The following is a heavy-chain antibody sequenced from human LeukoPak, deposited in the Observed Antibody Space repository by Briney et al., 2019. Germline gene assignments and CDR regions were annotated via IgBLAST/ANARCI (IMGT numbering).Heavy chain of an antibody. V-gene: IGHV4-59*01. CDR2: IYYSAST. D-gene: IGHD2-2*01. CDR1: GGSISSYY. CDR3: AGWEPAAMGT. J-gene: IGHJ5*02. Sequence: SEPLSLTCTVSGGSISSYYWSWIRQPPGKRLEWIGYIYYSASTNYNPSLKSRVTISVDTSKNQFSLKLSSVTAADTAVYYCAGWEPAAMGTWGQGTLVSVSS.